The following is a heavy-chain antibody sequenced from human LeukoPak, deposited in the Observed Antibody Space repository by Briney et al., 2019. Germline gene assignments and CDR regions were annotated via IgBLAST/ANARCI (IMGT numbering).Heavy chain of an antibody. D-gene: IGHD6-19*01. V-gene: IGHV4-39*07. Sequence: SETLSLTCTVSGGSFSSSSYYWGWIRQPPGKGLEWIGSIYYSGSTYYNPSLKSRVTISVDKSKNQFSLKLSSVTAADTAVYYCARYSSGWLGADYWGQGTLVTVSS. CDR2: IYYSGST. CDR3: ARYSSGWLGADY. J-gene: IGHJ4*02. CDR1: GGSFSSSSYY.